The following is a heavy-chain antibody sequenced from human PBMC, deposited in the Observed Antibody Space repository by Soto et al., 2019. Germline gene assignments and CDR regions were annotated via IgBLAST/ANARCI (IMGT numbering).Heavy chain of an antibody. CDR1: GYTFTSYD. V-gene: IGHV1-8*01. J-gene: IGHJ4*02. CDR3: ARGGVKYSSGWFDY. D-gene: IGHD6-19*01. Sequence: QVQLVQSGAEVKKPGASVKVSCKASGYTFTSYDINWVRQATGXXXXXMGWMNPNSGNTGYAQKFQGRVTXTRNTSXXXXXXXXXXXRXEDTAVYYCARGGVKYSSGWFDYWGQGTLVTVSS. CDR2: MNPNSGNT.